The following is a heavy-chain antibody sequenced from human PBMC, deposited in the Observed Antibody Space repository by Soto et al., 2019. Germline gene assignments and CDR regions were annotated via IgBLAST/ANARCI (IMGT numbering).Heavy chain of an antibody. CDR2: IRTKTDGGTA. Sequence: GGSLTLSSAVSGFPFSDAYITCVRQAPGKGLEWLGRIRTKTDGGTADYAAHVKDRFMVTRDDLKEALYLQMNSLRTEDTAVYFCNTGRWINGVCEDYWGHGTLVTVSS. CDR3: NTGRWINGVCEDY. D-gene: IGHD2-8*01. J-gene: IGHJ4*01. CDR1: GFPFSDAY. V-gene: IGHV3-15*01.